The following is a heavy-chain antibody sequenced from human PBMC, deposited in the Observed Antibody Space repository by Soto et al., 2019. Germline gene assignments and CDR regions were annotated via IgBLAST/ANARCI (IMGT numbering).Heavy chain of an antibody. V-gene: IGHV3-30-3*01. J-gene: IGHJ4*02. CDR1: GFTFSSYA. CDR2: ISYDGSNK. Sequence: GSLRLSCAASGFTFSSYAMHWVRQAPGKGLEWVAVISYDGSNKYYADSVKGRFTISRDNSKNTLYLQMNSLRAEDTAVYYCARDFLSPDHLFDYWGQGTLVTVSS. CDR3: ARDFLSPDHLFDY.